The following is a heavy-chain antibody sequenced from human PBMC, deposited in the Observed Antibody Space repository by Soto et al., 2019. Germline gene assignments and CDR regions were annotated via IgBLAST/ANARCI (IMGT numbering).Heavy chain of an antibody. Sequence: GGSLRLSCAASGFTFSIYAMSWVRQPPGKGLEWVSVFSVGGDSTCYADSVKGRLTISRDNSKNTLYLQMNSLRAEDTAVYYCGKDQGTGNYGRFDYWGQGTLVTVPS. V-gene: IGHV3-23*01. D-gene: IGHD3-16*01. CDR3: GKDQGTGNYGRFDY. J-gene: IGHJ4*02. CDR1: GFTFSIYA. CDR2: FSVGGDST.